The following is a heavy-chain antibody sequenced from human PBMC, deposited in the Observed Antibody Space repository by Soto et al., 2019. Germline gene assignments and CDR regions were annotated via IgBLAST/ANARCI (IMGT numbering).Heavy chain of an antibody. V-gene: IGHV4-59*01. CDR1: GGSISSYF. CDR3: ARDLAAVPRAFDY. J-gene: IGHJ4*02. CDR2: VYYTGTT. Sequence: SETLSLTCTVSGGSISSYFYIWVRQPPGKGLEWIGSVYYTGTTDYNPSLKSRVTISVDTSKTQFSLNLRSVTAADMAVYYCARDLAAVPRAFDYWGRGTLVTVSS. D-gene: IGHD6-13*01.